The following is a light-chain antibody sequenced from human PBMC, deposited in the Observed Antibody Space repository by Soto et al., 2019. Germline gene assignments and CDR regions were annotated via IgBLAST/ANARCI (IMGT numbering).Light chain of an antibody. V-gene: IGKV3-20*01. J-gene: IGKJ5*01. CDR1: QSVSSNQ. CDR3: QQYGRSSPIT. CDR2: GAS. Sequence: ENVLTQSPGSLSLSPGERATLSCRASQSVSSNQLAWYQQKPGQAPRLLIYGASYRAPDIPDRFSGSGSGTDFTLTISRLEPEDFAVYYCQQYGRSSPITFGQGTRLEMK.